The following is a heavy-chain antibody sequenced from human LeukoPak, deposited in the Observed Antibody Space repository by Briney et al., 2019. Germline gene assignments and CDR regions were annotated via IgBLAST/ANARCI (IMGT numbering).Heavy chain of an antibody. J-gene: IGHJ4*02. CDR2: INPSGGST. Sequence: ASVKVSSKASGYTFTSYYMHWVRQAPGQGLEWMGIINPSGGSTSYAQKLQGRVTMTRDTSTSTVYMELSSLRSEDTAVYYCARDMKDCSSTSCYRLEPFDYWGQGTLVTVSS. CDR3: ARDMKDCSSTSCYRLEPFDY. V-gene: IGHV1-46*01. D-gene: IGHD2-2*01. CDR1: GYTFTSYY.